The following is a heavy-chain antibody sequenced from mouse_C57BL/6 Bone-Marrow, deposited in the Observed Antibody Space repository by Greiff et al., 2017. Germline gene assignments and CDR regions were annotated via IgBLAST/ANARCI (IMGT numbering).Heavy chain of an antibody. V-gene: IGHV1-63*01. J-gene: IGHJ4*01. CDR1: GYTFTNYW. D-gene: IGHD2-5*01. Sequence: VQLQQSGAELVRPGTSVKMSCKASGYTFTNYWIGWAKQRPGHGLEWIGDIYPGGGYTNYNEKFKGKATLTADKSSSTAYMQFSSLTSEDSAIYYCARSGHSTLYAMDYWGQGTSVTVSS. CDR3: ARSGHSTLYAMDY. CDR2: IYPGGGYT.